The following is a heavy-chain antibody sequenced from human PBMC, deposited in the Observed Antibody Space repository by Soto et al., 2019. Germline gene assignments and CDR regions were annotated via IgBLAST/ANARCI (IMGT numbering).Heavy chain of an antibody. J-gene: IGHJ4*02. CDR1: GFTFSNYG. CDR3: AKPLITMIVVVVPGYDY. D-gene: IGHD3-22*01. V-gene: IGHV3-30*18. Sequence: QVRLVESGGGVVQPGRSLRLSCAASGFTFSNYGMHWVRQAPGKGLEWVAVISYDENYKYYADSVKGRFTISRDNSKNTLYLQMNSLRAEDTAVYYCAKPLITMIVVVVPGYDYWGQGTLVTVSS. CDR2: ISYDENYK.